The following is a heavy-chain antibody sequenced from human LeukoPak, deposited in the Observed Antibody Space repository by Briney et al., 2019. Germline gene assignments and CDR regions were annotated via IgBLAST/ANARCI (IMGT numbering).Heavy chain of an antibody. D-gene: IGHD3-3*01. Sequence: GGSLRLSCAASGFTFSDYWIHWVRQAPGKGLVWVSRINTDGSITNYADSVKGRFSISRDNAKNTLYLQMNSLRAEDTAVYYCAFYDFWSGSVGGYWGQEPWSPSPQ. CDR3: AFYDFWSGSVGGY. CDR2: INTDGSIT. V-gene: IGHV3-74*01. CDR1: GFTFSDYW. J-gene: IGHJ4*01.